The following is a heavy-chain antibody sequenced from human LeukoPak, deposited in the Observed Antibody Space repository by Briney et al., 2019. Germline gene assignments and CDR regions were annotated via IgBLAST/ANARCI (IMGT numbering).Heavy chain of an antibody. CDR2: IDHSGRP. D-gene: IGHD3-9*01. J-gene: IGHJ4*02. CDR3: VREREQRDKRRYATGYDH. V-gene: IGHV4-34*01. Sequence: PSETLSLTCAVYGGSFSGYYWSWIRQPPGKGLEWIGEIDHSGRPDYNPSLKSQVTISVDTSRNQFSLRLSSVTAADTAVYYCVREREQRDKRRYATGYDHWGQGTLVTVSS. CDR1: GGSFSGYY.